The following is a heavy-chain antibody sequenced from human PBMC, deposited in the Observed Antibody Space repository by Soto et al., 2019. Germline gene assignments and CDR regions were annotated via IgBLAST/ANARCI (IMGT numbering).Heavy chain of an antibody. D-gene: IGHD1-26*01. J-gene: IGHJ4*02. CDR3: SRSPYYSGSYDY. V-gene: IGHV3-30-3*01. Sequence: QVQLVESGGGVVQPGRSLRLSCAASGFTFSSYAMHWVRQAPGKGLEWVAVISYDGSNIYYADSVKGRFTISRDNSKNALYLQMNSLRAEDTAVYYCSRSPYYSGSYDYWGQGTLVTVSS. CDR1: GFTFSSYA. CDR2: ISYDGSNI.